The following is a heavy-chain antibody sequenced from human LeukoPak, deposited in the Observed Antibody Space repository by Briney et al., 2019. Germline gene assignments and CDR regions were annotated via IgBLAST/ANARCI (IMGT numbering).Heavy chain of an antibody. D-gene: IGHD2-2*01. CDR3: ARGGYDMDV. Sequence: GGSLRLSCAASGFTVSSNYMSWVRQAPGKGLEWVSVIYKGGSGSSIYYADSVKGRFTISRDNSKNTLYLQMNSLRAEDTALYYCARGGYDMDVWGQGTTVTVSS. V-gene: IGHV3-66*01. J-gene: IGHJ6*02. CDR1: GFTVSSNY. CDR2: IYKGGSGSSI.